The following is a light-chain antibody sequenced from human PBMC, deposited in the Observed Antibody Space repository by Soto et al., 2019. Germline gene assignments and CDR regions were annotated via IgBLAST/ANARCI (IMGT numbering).Light chain of an antibody. CDR1: SSDVGGYNY. CDR2: EVS. CDR3: SSYRSSSTRV. Sequence: QSVLTQPASVSGSLGQSITISCTGTSSDVGGYNYVSWYQQHPGNAPKLMIYEVSNRPSGVSNRFSGSKSGNTAYLTISGLHAEDEADYYCSSYRSSSTRVFGGGTKLTVL. J-gene: IGLJ3*02. V-gene: IGLV2-14*01.